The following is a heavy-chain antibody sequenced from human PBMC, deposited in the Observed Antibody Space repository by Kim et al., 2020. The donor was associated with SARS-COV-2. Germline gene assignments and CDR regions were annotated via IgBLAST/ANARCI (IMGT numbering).Heavy chain of an antibody. J-gene: IGHJ4*02. D-gene: IGHD2-2*03. CDR3: GREDAARLGYSDY. V-gene: IGHV3-21*01. Sequence: YGDSMKGRFTISRDNAKNSLYLQMNSMGAEDTAVDYYGREDAARLGYSDYWGPGTLVTVSS.